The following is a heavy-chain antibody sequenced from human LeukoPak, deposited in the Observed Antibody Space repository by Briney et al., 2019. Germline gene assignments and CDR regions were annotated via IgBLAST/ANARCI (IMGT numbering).Heavy chain of an antibody. CDR3: AIIPMVGAFDI. D-gene: IGHD2-15*01. Sequence: GGSLRLSCAASGFTFSSYAMSWVRQAPGKGLEWLSAISGSGGSTYYADSVKGRFTISRDNSKNTLYLQMNSLRAGDTAVYYCAIIPMVGAFDIWGQGPMVTVSS. CDR2: ISGSGGST. V-gene: IGHV3-23*01. J-gene: IGHJ3*02. CDR1: GFTFSSYA.